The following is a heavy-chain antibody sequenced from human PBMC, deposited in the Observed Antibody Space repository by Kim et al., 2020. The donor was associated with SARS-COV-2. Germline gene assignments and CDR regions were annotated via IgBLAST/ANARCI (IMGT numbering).Heavy chain of an antibody. D-gene: IGHD6-6*01. CDR1: GGSFSGYY. Sequence: SETLSLTCAVYGGSFSGYYWSWIRQPPGKGLEWIGEINHSGSTNYNPSLKSRVTISVDTSKNQFSLKLSSVTAADTAVYYCARRVMIHSYSSSPYYFDYWGQGTLVTVSS. J-gene: IGHJ4*02. CDR3: ARRVMIHSYSSSPYYFDY. CDR2: INHSGST. V-gene: IGHV4-34*01.